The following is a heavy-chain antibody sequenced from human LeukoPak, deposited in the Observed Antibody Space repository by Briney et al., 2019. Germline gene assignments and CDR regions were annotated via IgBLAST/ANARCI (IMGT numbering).Heavy chain of an antibody. V-gene: IGHV1-69*13. CDR1: GGTFSSHA. CDR2: IIPIFGTA. CDR3: ATDSFGDVYFDY. J-gene: IGHJ4*02. Sequence: SVKVSCKASGGTFSSHAISWVRQAPGQGLEWMGGIIPIFGTANYAQKFQGRVTITADESTSTAYMELSSLRSEDTAVYYCATDSFGDVYFDYWGQGTLVTVSS. D-gene: IGHD3-10*01.